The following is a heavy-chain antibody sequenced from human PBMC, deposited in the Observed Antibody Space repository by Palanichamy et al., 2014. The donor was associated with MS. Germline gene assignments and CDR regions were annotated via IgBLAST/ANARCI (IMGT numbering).Heavy chain of an antibody. J-gene: IGHJ4*02. D-gene: IGHD3-16*01. CDR1: GGSISSYF. CDR2: ISASGIT. V-gene: IGHV4-4*07. Sequence: QVQLQGSGPGLVKPSETLSLTCTVSGGSISSYFWSWIRQPAGKELEWIGRISASGITNYNPSLRSRVTMSLDTSKNHFSLKLSSVTAADTALYYCGRDMSTSVDFWGQGTLVTVSS. CDR3: GRDMSTSVDF.